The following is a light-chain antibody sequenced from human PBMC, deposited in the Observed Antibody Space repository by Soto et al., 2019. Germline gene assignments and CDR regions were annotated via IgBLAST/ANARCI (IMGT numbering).Light chain of an antibody. J-gene: IGKJ3*01. CDR2: GAS. Sequence: DIQMTQSPSSVSASIGDRVTITCRASQIIGSWLAWYQQQPGRAPTLLIYGASSLQSGVPSRFSGSGSGTDFTLTITSLQAEDSATYYCQQANSFPFTFGPGTKVDIK. V-gene: IGKV1-12*02. CDR3: QQANSFPFT. CDR1: QIIGSW.